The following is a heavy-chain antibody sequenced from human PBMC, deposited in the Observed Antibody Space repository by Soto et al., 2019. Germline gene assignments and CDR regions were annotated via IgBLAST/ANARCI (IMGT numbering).Heavy chain of an antibody. CDR2: IIPIFGTA. V-gene: IGHV1-69*13. D-gene: IGHD2-2*02. Sequence: SVKVSCKASGGTFSSYAISWVRQAPGQGLEWMGGIIPIFGTANYAQKFQGRVTITADESTSTAYMELSSLRSEDTAVYYCARGLGYCSSTSCYIWEQYYYYGMDVWGQGTTVTVSS. CDR1: GGTFSSYA. CDR3: ARGLGYCSSTSCYIWEQYYYYGMDV. J-gene: IGHJ6*02.